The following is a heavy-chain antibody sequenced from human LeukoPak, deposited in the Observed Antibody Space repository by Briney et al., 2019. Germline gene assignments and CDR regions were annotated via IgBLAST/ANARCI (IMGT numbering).Heavy chain of an antibody. CDR3: ARERSSWYYLDY. CDR2: TYYRSHWYY. V-gene: IGHV6-1*01. D-gene: IGHD6-13*01. J-gene: IGHJ4*02. Sequence: SQTLSLTCVISGDSVSSNIATWNWIRQSPSRGLEWLGRTYYRSHWYYDYAVSLRSRITINPDTSKNQFSLQLSSVTPEDTAVYFCARERSSWYYLDYWGQGMLVTVSS. CDR1: GDSVSSNIAT.